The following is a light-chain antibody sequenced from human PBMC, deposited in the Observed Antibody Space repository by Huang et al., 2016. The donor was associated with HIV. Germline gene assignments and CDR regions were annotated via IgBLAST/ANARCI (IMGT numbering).Light chain of an antibody. Sequence: DFVMTQTPLFLSVTPGEPDSISCRSSKSLFDSADGNTYLDWYLQKPGQSPQLLIYTLSYRAPGVPDRFSGSGSGTDFTLKISRVEAEDVGVYYCMQRKELYTFGQGTKLEIK. CDR3: MQRKELYT. V-gene: IGKV2-40*01. CDR2: TLS. J-gene: IGKJ2*01. CDR1: KSLFDSADGNTY.